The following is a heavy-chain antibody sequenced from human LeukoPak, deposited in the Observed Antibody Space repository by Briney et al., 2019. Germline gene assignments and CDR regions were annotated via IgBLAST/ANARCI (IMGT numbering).Heavy chain of an antibody. CDR1: GGSISSYY. D-gene: IGHD1-26*01. CDR3: TRTRSRADSPDAFDI. J-gene: IGHJ3*02. Sequence: PSETLSLTCTVSGGSISSYYWSWIRQPPGEGLEWIGYIYYSGSTNSNPSLTSRVTISVDTSKNQFSLKLSSVTAADTAVYYCTRTRSRADSPDAFDIWGQGTMVTVSS. V-gene: IGHV4-59*01. CDR2: IYYSGST.